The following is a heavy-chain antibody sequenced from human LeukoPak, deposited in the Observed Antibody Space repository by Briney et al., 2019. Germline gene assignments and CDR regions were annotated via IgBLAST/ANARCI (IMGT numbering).Heavy chain of an antibody. CDR1: GFTFSSYG. CDR2: IRNDGSNK. J-gene: IGHJ6*03. V-gene: IGHV3-30*02. D-gene: IGHD6-19*01. Sequence: GGSLRLSCAASGFTFSSYGIHWVRQAPGKGLEWVAFIRNDGSNKYHTDSVKGRFTISRDNSKNTLYLQMNSLRAEDTAVYYCAKDQGQWRPYYYYMDVWGKGTTVTISS. CDR3: AKDQGQWRPYYYYMDV.